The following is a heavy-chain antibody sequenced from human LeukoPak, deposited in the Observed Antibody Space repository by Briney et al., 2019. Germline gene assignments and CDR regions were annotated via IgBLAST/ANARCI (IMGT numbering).Heavy chain of an antibody. CDR2: ISAYNGNT. V-gene: IGHV1-18*01. Sequence: GASVKVSCKASGYTFTSYGISWVRQAPGQGLEWMGWISAYNGNTNYAQKLQGRVTMTEDTSTDTAYMELSSLRSEDTAVYYCATGRRPYYYYYYMDVWGKGTTVTVSS. CDR1: GYTFTSYG. CDR3: ATGRRPYYYYYYMDV. J-gene: IGHJ6*03.